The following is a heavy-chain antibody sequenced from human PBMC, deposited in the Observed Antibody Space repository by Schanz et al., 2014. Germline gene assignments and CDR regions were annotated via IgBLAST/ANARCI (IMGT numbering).Heavy chain of an antibody. CDR3: AKIWKAHHLTGRPGWSDGMDV. Sequence: VRVVESGGDLVLPGGSLRLSCDGSGFTFNTYLMGWVRQVPGKGLEWVSTIASGGSHTFYADSVTGRFTISGDNSKNTLFLQMNSLRVEDTAIYYCAKIWKAHHLTGRPGWSDGMDVWGQGTTV. CDR1: GFTFNTYL. J-gene: IGHJ6*02. D-gene: IGHD3-3*01. CDR2: IASGGSHT. V-gene: IGHV3-23*04.